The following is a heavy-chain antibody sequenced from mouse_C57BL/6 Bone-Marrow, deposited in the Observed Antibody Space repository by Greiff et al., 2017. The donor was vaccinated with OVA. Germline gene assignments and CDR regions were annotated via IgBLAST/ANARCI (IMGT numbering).Heavy chain of an antibody. J-gene: IGHJ2*01. CDR2: ISGGGGNT. D-gene: IGHD1-1*01. V-gene: IGHV5-9*01. Sequence: EVQRVESGGGLVKPGGSLKLSCAASGFTFSSYTMSWVRQTPEKRLEWVAPISGGGGNTYYPDSVKGRFTISRDNAKNTLYLQMSSLRSADTALYYCARHVYYYYFDYWGQGTTLTVSS. CDR3: ARHVYYYYFDY. CDR1: GFTFSSYT.